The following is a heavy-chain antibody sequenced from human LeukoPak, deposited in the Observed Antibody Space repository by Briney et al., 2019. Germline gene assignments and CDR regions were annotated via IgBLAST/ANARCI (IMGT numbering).Heavy chain of an antibody. CDR2: MNPNSGNT. D-gene: IGHD1-1*01. J-gene: IGHJ4*02. V-gene: IGHV1-8*01. CDR1: GYTFTSYD. CDR3: ARELSTGAYFDH. Sequence: ASVKVSCKASGYTFTSYDINWVRQATGQGLEWMGWMNPNSGNTGYAQKFQGRVTMTRNTSISTAYMELSSLRSEDTAVYYCARELSTGAYFDHWGQGTLVTVSS.